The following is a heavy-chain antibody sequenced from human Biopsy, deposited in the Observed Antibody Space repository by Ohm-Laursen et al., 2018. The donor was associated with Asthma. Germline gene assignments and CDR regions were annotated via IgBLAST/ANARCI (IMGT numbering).Heavy chain of an antibody. Sequence: GSSVKVSCKASGGSFSNFAFSWVRRAPGHGLEWMGTILTKFDITSYAEKFQGRVTITADKSTSTTYMELSRLRSEDTAVYYCARSYDTDPNPVLVLDYWGQEPLVTVSS. V-gene: IGHV1-69*04. CDR3: ARSYDTDPNPVLVLDY. D-gene: IGHD3-16*01. CDR1: GGSFSNFA. CDR2: ILTKFDIT. J-gene: IGHJ4*02.